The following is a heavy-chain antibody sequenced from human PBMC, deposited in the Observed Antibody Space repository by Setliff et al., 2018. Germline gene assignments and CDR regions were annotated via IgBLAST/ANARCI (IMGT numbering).Heavy chain of an antibody. CDR3: ARDEVVPAATSPTDAFDI. CDR1: GFTFSSYW. Sequence: GGSLRLSCAGSGFTFSSYWMTWVRQVPGRGLEWVANINRDGSEKYYLDSVKGRFTISRDNAEKSLWLHMNNLRAEDTAVYYCARDEVVPAATSPTDAFDIWGQGTMVTVSS. V-gene: IGHV3-7*01. CDR2: INRDGSEK. D-gene: IGHD2-2*01. J-gene: IGHJ3*02.